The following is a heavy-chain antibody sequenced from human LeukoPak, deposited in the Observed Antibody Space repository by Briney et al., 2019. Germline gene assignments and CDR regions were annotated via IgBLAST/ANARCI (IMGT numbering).Heavy chain of an antibody. CDR2: IKTKTDGGTT. Sequence: GGSLRLSCAASGFAFSNAWMNWVRQAPGKGLEWVGRIKTKTDGGTTDYAAPAKGRFTISRDDSKNTLYLHMNSLKTEDTAVYYCTTGPYSGGYQISDNWGQEPWSPSPQ. J-gene: IGHJ4*01. V-gene: IGHV3-15*07. D-gene: IGHD1-26*01. CDR3: TTGPYSGGYQISDN. CDR1: GFAFSNAW.